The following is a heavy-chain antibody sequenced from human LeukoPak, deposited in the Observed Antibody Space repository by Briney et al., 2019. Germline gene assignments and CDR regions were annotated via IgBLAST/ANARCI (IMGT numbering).Heavy chain of an antibody. D-gene: IGHD2-21*01. CDR2: IRFDGSSK. V-gene: IGHV3-30*02. J-gene: IGHJ1*01. CDR1: GFSFSTYV. Sequence: PGGSLRLSCAASGFSFSTYVMHWVRQAPGKGLEWVAFIRFDGSSKYYADSVKGRFTISRDNSKNTLYLQMNSLRAEDTAVYYCARTYCGGDCYSSEYFQHWGQGTLVTVSS. CDR3: ARTYCGGDCYSSEYFQH.